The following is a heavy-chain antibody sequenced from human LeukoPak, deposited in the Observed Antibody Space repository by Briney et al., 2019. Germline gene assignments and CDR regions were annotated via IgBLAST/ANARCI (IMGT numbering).Heavy chain of an antibody. CDR3: AAGPVGHISRAFEF. Sequence: SETLSLTCTVSGDSITNFYWSWIRQPAGKGLELIGRIFTSGFTTYDPSLKSRVSMSFDTSKNQFSLNLNSVTAADTAVYYCAAGPVGHISRAFEFWGQGNVVTVSS. CDR2: IFTSGFT. D-gene: IGHD3-10*01. V-gene: IGHV4-4*07. CDR1: GDSITNFY. J-gene: IGHJ4*02.